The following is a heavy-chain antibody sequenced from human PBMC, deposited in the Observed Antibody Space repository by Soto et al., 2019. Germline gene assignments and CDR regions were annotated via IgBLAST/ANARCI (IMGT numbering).Heavy chain of an antibody. Sequence: QVQVVESGGGVVQPGRSLRLSCAASGFTFSSFAFHWVRQAPGKGLEWVTAISYNGINIYYADYVKGRFTISRDNSKNTLYLQMNSLRAEDTARYYCARGGAVASSWYFDLWGRGTLVTVSS. V-gene: IGHV3-30-3*01. CDR3: ARGGAVASSWYFDL. CDR1: GFTFSSFA. J-gene: IGHJ2*01. CDR2: ISYNGINI. D-gene: IGHD6-19*01.